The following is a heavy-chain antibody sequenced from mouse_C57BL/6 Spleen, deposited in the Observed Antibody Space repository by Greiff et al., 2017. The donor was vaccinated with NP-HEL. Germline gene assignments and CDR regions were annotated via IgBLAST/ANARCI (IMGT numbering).Heavy chain of an antibody. J-gene: IGHJ3*01. CDR2: INPNNGGT. CDR1: GYTFTDYN. CDR3: ARSYYYGSDPDWFAY. D-gene: IGHD1-1*01. V-gene: IGHV1-22*01. Sequence: EVQLQQSGPELVKPGASVKMSCKASGYTFTDYNMHWVKQSHGKSLEWIGYINPNNGGTSYNQKFKGKATLTVNKSSSTAYMELRSLTSEDSAVYYCARSYYYGSDPDWFAYWGQGTLVTVSA.